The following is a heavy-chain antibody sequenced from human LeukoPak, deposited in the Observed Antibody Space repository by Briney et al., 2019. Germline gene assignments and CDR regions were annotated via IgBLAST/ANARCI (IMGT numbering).Heavy chain of an antibody. D-gene: IGHD4-23*01. V-gene: IGHV4-34*01. CDR3: ARKDFGGRNFYFDY. J-gene: IGHJ4*02. Sequence: SETLSLTCAVYGGSFSAYYWSWIRQPPGKRLESIGEVSHSGGTNYNPSLKSRVTISVDSSKNQFSLKLTSVTAADTAVYYCARKDFGGRNFYFDYWGQRTPVTVSS. CDR2: VSHSGGT. CDR1: GGSFSAYY.